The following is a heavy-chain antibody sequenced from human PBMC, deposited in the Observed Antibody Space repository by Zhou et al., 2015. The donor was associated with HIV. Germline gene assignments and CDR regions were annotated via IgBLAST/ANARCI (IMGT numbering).Heavy chain of an antibody. J-gene: IGHJ4*02. D-gene: IGHD5-24*01. CDR3: ARLSEMANLTDY. CDR2: IIPILGIA. V-gene: IGHV1-69*02. Sequence: QVQLVQSGAEVKKPGSSVKVSCKASGFYIKTYITSWLRQAPGQGLEWMGRIIPILGIANYAQKFQGRVTITADKSTSTAYMELSSLRSEDTAVYYCARLSEMANLTDYWGQGTLVTVSS. CDR1: GFYIKTYI.